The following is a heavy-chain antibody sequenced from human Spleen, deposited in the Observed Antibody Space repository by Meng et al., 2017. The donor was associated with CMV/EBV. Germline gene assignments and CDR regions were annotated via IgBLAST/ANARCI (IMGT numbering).Heavy chain of an antibody. CDR1: GFTFSDYY. J-gene: IGHJ6*02. CDR3: ARALRDCSSTSCYPSEDYYYYGMDV. V-gene: IGHV3-11*04. Sequence: SLKISCAASGFTFSDYYMSWIRQAPGKGPEWVSYISSSGSTIYYADSVKGRFTISRDNAKNSLYLQMNSLRAEDTAVYYCARALRDCSSTSCYPSEDYYYYGMDVWGQGTTVTVSS. CDR2: ISSSGSTI. D-gene: IGHD2-2*01.